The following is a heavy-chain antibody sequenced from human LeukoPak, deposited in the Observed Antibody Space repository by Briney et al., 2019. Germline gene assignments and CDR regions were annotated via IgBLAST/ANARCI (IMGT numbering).Heavy chain of an antibody. J-gene: IGHJ5*02. D-gene: IGHD2-2*01. V-gene: IGHV3-20*04. CDR2: ITWNGDKT. Sequence: PGGSLRLSCTASGFKFDDYDMSWVRHVPGQGLEWVCGITWNGDKTGYADSVRGRRAISSDNTKKSLYLQMSSLRAEDTALYYCARDPFCSSSTGCYFEDWFDPWGPGTLVTVSS. CDR3: ARDPFCSSSTGCYFEDWFDP. CDR1: GFKFDDYD.